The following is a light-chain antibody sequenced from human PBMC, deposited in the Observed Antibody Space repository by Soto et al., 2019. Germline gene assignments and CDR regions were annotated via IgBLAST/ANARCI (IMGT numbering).Light chain of an antibody. J-gene: IGLJ1*01. V-gene: IGLV2-14*01. CDR1: SSDVGGYNY. CDR3: SLYTSSSTYV. CDR2: EVS. Sequence: QSALTQPASLSGSPGQSITISCTGTSSDVGGYNYVSWYQQHPGKAPKLMIYEVSNRPSGVPDRFSGSKSGNTASLTISGLQAEDEADYYCSLYTSSSTYVFGTGNKVTVL.